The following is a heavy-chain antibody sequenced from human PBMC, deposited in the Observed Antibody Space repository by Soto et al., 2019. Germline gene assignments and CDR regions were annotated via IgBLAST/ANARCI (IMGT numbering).Heavy chain of an antibody. D-gene: IGHD5-12*01. CDR2: IKSKTDGGTT. V-gene: IGHV3-15*07. Sequence: EVHLMESGGGLVKPGESLGLSCAASGFSFSDAWMNWVRQAPGKGLEWVGRIKSKTDGGTTDYAAPVNGRFSISRDDSKNTLYLQMSSLKTDDTAVYYCTRGRLSGHYTDYWGRGTLVTVSS. J-gene: IGHJ4*02. CDR3: TRGRLSGHYTDY. CDR1: GFSFSDAW.